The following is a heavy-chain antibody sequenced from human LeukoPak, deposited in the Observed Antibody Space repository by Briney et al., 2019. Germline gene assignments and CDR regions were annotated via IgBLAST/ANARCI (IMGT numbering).Heavy chain of an antibody. D-gene: IGHD3-16*02. CDR1: GFTFSSYA. CDR3: AKVLIIFGGVIEGAFDY. J-gene: IGHJ4*02. CDR2: ISGSGSST. Sequence: GGSLRLSCAASGFTFSSYAMSWVRQAPGKGLEWVSAISGSGSSTYYADSVKGRFTISRDNSKNTLYLQMNSLRAEDTAVYYCAKVLIIFGGVIEGAFDYWGQGTLVTVSS. V-gene: IGHV3-23*01.